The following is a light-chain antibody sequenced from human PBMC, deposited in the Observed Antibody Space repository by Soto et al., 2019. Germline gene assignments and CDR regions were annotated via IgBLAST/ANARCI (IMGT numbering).Light chain of an antibody. CDR2: DIN. CDR1: TGVVTSGHY. CDR3: LLTYRGSRV. J-gene: IGLJ2*01. V-gene: IGLV7-46*01. Sequence: QAVVTQEPSLTVSPGGTVTLTCGSSTGVVTSGHYPYWFQQKPGQGPRTLIYDINRKHSWTPAQFSGSLLGGKAALTLSGAQPEDGAEYYCLLTYRGSRVFGGGTKVTVL.